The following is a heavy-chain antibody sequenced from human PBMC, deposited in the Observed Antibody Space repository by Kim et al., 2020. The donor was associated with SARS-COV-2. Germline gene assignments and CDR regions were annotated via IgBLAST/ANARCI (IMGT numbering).Heavy chain of an antibody. CDR2: ISGSGGST. J-gene: IGHJ5*02. Sequence: GGSLRLSCAASGFTFSSYAMSWVRQAPGKGLEWVSAISGSGGSTYYADSVKGRFTISRDNSKNTLYLQMNSLRAEDTAVYYCAKDGSSSWYRGLRWFDPWGQGTLVTVSS. V-gene: IGHV3-23*01. CDR1: GFTFSSYA. D-gene: IGHD6-13*01. CDR3: AKDGSSSWYRGLRWFDP.